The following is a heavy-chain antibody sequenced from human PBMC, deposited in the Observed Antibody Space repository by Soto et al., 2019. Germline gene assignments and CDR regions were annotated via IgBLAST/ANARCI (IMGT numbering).Heavy chain of an antibody. CDR1: GFTFSSYA. CDR2: ISGSGGST. Sequence: GGSLRLSCAASGFTFSSYAMSWVRQAPGKGLEWVSAISGSGGSTYYADSVKGRFTISRDNSKNTLYLQMNSLRAEDTAVYYCARPDCSSTSCYYYYGMDVWGQGTTVTVSS. V-gene: IGHV3-23*01. CDR3: ARPDCSSTSCYYYYGMDV. J-gene: IGHJ6*02. D-gene: IGHD2-2*01.